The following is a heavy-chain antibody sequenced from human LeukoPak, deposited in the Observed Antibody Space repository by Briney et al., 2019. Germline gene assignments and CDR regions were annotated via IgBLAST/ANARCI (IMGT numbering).Heavy chain of an antibody. V-gene: IGHV4-61*02. Sequence: SQTLSLTCTVSDGSISSGSYYWSWIRQPAGKGLEWIGRIYTSGSTNYNPSLKSRVTISVDTSKNQFSLKLSSVTAADTAVYYCLTSLWFGEKHRDYWGQGTLVTVPS. D-gene: IGHD3-10*01. CDR2: IYTSGST. CDR1: DGSISSGSYY. CDR3: LTSLWFGEKHRDY. J-gene: IGHJ4*02.